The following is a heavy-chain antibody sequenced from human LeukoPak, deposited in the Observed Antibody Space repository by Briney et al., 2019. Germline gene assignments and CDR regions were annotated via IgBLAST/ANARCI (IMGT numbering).Heavy chain of an antibody. CDR1: GGSISPYY. Sequence: SETLSLTCTVSGGSISPYYRGWIRHPPGKGLEWIGYISYTGSTNYIPSFKSRVTISVDTSKNQFSLKLSSVTTADTAVYYCVRVTTGTIDYWGQGTLVTVS. CDR2: ISYTGST. V-gene: IGHV4-59*01. J-gene: IGHJ4*02. D-gene: IGHD1-1*01. CDR3: VRVTTGTIDY.